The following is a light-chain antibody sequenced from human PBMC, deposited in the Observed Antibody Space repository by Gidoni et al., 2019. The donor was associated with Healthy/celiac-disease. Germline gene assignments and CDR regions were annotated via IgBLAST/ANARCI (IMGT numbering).Light chain of an antibody. CDR3: QHPWT. Sequence: IQMTQSPYTLSASVGDRVTITCRASQSISSWLAWYQQKPGKAPKRLIYDASSLESGVPSRSSGSGSGTKFTLTISSLQPDDFATYYCQHPWTFGQGTKVEIK. V-gene: IGKV1-5*01. J-gene: IGKJ1*01. CDR1: QSISSW. CDR2: DAS.